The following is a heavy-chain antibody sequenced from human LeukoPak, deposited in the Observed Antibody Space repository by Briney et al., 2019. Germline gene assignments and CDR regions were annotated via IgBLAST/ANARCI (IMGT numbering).Heavy chain of an antibody. D-gene: IGHD5-12*01. CDR2: IKSKSDGGTT. V-gene: IGHV3-15*01. Sequence: GGSLRLSCAASGFTLSTFSNAWMSWVRQAPGKGLEWVGRIKSKSDGGTTDYAAPVKGRFTMSRDDSENTLSLQMNCLKIEDTAVYYCTQGVAKAYSWGQGTLVTVSS. CDR3: TQGVAKAYS. J-gene: IGHJ4*02. CDR1: GFTLSTFSNAW.